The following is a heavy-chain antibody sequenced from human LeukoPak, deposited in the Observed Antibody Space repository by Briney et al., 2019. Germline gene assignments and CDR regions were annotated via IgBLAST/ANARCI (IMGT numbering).Heavy chain of an antibody. Sequence: PGESLKISCKGSGYSFTSYWIGWVRQMPGKSLEWMGVIYPDDSDTRYTPSFEGQVTISADKSISTAYLQWSSLKASDTAMYYCARDFYVALGAFDIWGQGTMVTVSS. CDR2: IYPDDSDT. CDR3: ARDFYVALGAFDI. V-gene: IGHV5-51*01. CDR1: GYSFTSYW. J-gene: IGHJ3*02. D-gene: IGHD2-21*01.